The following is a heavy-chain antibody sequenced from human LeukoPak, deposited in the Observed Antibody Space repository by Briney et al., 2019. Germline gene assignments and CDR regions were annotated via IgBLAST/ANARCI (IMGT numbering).Heavy chain of an antibody. V-gene: IGHV3-23*01. J-gene: IGHJ4*02. D-gene: IGHD6-19*01. CDR1: GFTFISYA. Sequence: PGGSLRLSCAASGFTFISYAMSWVRQAPGKGLEWVSAISGSGGSTYYADSVKGRFTIFRDNSKNTLYLQMNSLRAEDTAVYYCAKDLLYSSGWIFDYWGQGTLVTVSS. CDR3: AKDLLYSSGWIFDY. CDR2: ISGSGGST.